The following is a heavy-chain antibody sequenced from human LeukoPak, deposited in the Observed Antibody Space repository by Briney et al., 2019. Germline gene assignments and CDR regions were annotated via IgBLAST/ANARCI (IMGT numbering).Heavy chain of an antibody. D-gene: IGHD3-22*01. J-gene: IGHJ4*02. CDR2: INWNDGST. CDR1: GFTFDDYG. CDR3: AREGNYDSSGYYSPTYYFDY. V-gene: IGHV3-20*04. Sequence: GGSLRLSCAASGFTFDDYGMSWVRQAPGKGLEWVSGINWNDGSTGYADSVKGRFTISRDNAKNSLYLQMNSLRAEDTALYYCAREGNYDSSGYYSPTYYFDYWGQGTLVTVSS.